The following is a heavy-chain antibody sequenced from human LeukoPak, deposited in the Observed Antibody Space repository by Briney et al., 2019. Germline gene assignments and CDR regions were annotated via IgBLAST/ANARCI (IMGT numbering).Heavy chain of an antibody. Sequence: GGSLRLSCAASGFTFSSYAMHWVRQAPGKGLEWVAVISYDGSNKYYADSVKGRFTISRDNSKNTLYVQMNSLRAEDTAVYYCARGGVDYYDSSGYYSAFDYWGQGTLVTVSS. CDR2: ISYDGSNK. CDR1: GFTFSSYA. V-gene: IGHV3-30-3*01. CDR3: ARGGVDYYDSSGYYSAFDY. D-gene: IGHD3-22*01. J-gene: IGHJ4*02.